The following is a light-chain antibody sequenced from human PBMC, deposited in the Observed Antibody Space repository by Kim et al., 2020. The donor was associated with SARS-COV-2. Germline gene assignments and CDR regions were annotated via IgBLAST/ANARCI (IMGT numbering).Light chain of an antibody. V-gene: IGKV1-39*01. CDR2: AAS. J-gene: IGKJ2*01. Sequence: DIQMTQSPSSLSASVGDRVTISCRASQSIKNYLNWFQQKPGKAPILLIYAASSLQSGVPSRFSGSGSGTHFTLTISSLQPEDSAIYYYQQSYSTPYTFGQGTNLEI. CDR1: QSIKNY. CDR3: QQSYSTPYT.